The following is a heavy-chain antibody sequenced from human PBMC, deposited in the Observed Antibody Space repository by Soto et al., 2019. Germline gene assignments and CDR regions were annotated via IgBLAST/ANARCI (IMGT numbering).Heavy chain of an antibody. V-gene: IGHV3-13*04. CDR2: VDTAGGT. J-gene: IGHJ2*01. CDR1: GFTFSSHD. D-gene: IGHD6-13*01. Sequence: EVQLVESGGGLVQPGGSLRLSCAASGFTFSSHDMHWVRQGTGKGLEWVSGVDTAGGTYYPVSVKGRFTISRDNAKNSFYLQMNSLGATDTAVYYCAREIASPGHWDFDLWGRGTLVTVSS. CDR3: AREIASPGHWDFDL.